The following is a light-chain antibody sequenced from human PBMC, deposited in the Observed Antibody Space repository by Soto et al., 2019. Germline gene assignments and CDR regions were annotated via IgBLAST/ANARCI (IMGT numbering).Light chain of an antibody. CDR2: DAS. J-gene: IGKJ5*01. CDR3: QQRSNWPSIT. CDR1: QSVSSY. V-gene: IGKV3-11*01. Sequence: EIVLTQYPATLSLSPGERATLSCRASQSVSSYLAWYQQKHGQAPRLLIYDASNRATGIPARFSGSGSGTDFTLTISSLEPEDFAVYYCQQRSNWPSITFGQGTRLEIK.